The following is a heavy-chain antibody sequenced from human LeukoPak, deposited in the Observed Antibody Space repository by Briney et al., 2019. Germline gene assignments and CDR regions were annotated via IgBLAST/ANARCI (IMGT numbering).Heavy chain of an antibody. J-gene: IGHJ4*02. CDR1: GFTFSSYG. CDR2: ISGSGGST. Sequence: TGGSLRLSCAASGFTFSSYGMTWVRQAPGKGLEWVSVISGSGGSTNYADSVKGRFTISRDNSKNTLYLQMNGLRAEDTAVYYCAKDRGRAVAGSEFDYWGQGTLVAVSS. D-gene: IGHD6-19*01. V-gene: IGHV3-23*01. CDR3: AKDRGRAVAGSEFDY.